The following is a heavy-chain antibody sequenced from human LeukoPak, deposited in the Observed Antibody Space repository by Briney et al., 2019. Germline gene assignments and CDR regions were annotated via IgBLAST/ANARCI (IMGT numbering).Heavy chain of an antibody. J-gene: IGHJ4*02. CDR2: IGSSSSYT. CDR3: ARDDRELGTFYFDY. D-gene: IGHD1-1*01. V-gene: IGHV3-11*05. CDR1: GSTFSDYY. Sequence: GGSLRLSCAASGSTFSDYYMSWIRQAPGKGLEWVSYIGSSSSYTNYADSVKGRFTISRDNAKNSLYLQMNSLRAEDTAVYYCARDDRELGTFYFDYWGQGTLVTVSS.